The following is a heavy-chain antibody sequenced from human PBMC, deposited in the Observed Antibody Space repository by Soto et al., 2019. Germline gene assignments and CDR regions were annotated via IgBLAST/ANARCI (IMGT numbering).Heavy chain of an antibody. CDR3: ARGDLIGYCTNGVCYTRGGHFDY. CDR2: IYYSGST. V-gene: IGHV4-31*03. Sequence: QVQLQESGPGLVKPSQTLSLTCTVSGGSISSGGYYWSWIRQHPGKGLEWIGYIYYSGSTYYNPSLKSRVTISVDTSKNQFSLKLSSVTAADTAVYYCARGDLIGYCTNGVCYTRGGHFDYWGQGTLVTVSS. CDR1: GGSISSGGYY. D-gene: IGHD2-8*01. J-gene: IGHJ4*02.